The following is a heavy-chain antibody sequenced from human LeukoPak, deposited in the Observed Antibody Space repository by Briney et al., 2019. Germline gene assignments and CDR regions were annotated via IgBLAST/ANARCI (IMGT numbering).Heavy chain of an antibody. CDR1: GGSFSSYY. J-gene: IGHJ4*02. CDR2: ISPTGST. CDR3: ARGGSYINSSPSFDY. V-gene: IGHV4-4*07. Sequence: KPSETLSLTCAVSGGSFSSYYWSWIRQPAGKGLEWIGRISPTGSTNYSPSLKSRVTMSGDTSKNQFSLKLSSVTAADTAVYYCARGGSYINSSPSFDYWGQGTLVTVSS. D-gene: IGHD6-6*01.